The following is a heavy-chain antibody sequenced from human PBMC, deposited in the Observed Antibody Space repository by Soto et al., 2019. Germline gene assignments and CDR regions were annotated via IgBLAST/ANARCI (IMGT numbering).Heavy chain of an antibody. V-gene: IGHV3-30-3*01. CDR1: GFTFSRHT. J-gene: IGHJ4*02. D-gene: IGHD6-13*01. CDR2: ISDDGSNT. Sequence: PGGSLRLSCAASGFTFSRHTMHWVRPAPGKGLEWVAAISDDGSNTYYADSVKGRFTISRDNSKNTLYLQMNSLKTEDTAVYYCSRSGYSDSWNGKDLDYWGQGTLVTVSS. CDR3: SRSGYSDSWNGKDLDY.